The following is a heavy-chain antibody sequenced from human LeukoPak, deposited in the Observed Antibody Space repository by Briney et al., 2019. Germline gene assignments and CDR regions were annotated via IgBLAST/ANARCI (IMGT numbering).Heavy chain of an antibody. CDR1: GFTFSSYS. D-gene: IGHD6-13*01. J-gene: IGHJ4*02. CDR3: ARGSSSWYLDFDY. CDR2: ISSSSSTI. V-gene: IGHV3-48*01. Sequence: GGSMRLSCAASGFTFSSYSMNWVRQAPGKGLGWVSYISSSSSTIYYADSVKGRFTISRDNAKNSLYLQMNSLRAEDTAVYYCARGSSSWYLDFDYWGQGTLVTVSS.